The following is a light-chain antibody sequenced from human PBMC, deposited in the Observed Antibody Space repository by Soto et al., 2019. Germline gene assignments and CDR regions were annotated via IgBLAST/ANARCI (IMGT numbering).Light chain of an antibody. V-gene: IGKV1-13*02. CDR2: DVS. CDR1: QDIRGA. Sequence: AIQLTQSPSSLSASVGDRVTITCRASQDIRGALAWYQQKPGKPSILLIFDVSSLLSGVLSRFSGSGSGTDFTLTISSLQPEDFATYYCQQFNTYPITFGQGTRLEIK. J-gene: IGKJ5*01. CDR3: QQFNTYPIT.